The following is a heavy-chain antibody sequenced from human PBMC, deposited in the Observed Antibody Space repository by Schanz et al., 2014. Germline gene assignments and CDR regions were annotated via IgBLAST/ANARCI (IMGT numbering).Heavy chain of an antibody. Sequence: EVQLVESGGGLVQPGGSLRLSCVASGFTFSNYCMTWVRQAPGKGLEWVARIKSKTDGGTRDYAAPVKGRFTISTDDSKNTVYLQMTSRQTEDPAVYYCTADLWFGAVWGVWWGQGTLVTVSS. J-gene: IGHJ4*02. CDR3: TADLWFGAVWGVW. D-gene: IGHD3-10*01. CDR1: GFTFSNYC. V-gene: IGHV3-15*01. CDR2: IKSKTDGGTR.